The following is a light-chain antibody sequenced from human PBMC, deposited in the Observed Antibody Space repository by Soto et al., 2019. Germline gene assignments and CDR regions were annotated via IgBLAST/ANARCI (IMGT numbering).Light chain of an antibody. Sequence: IVLTQSPGTLSLSPGERATLSCRARQSVSSTYLAWYQQKPGQAPRPLIYGASSRATGIPDRFSGSGSGTDFTLTISRLEPEDFAVYYCQQYGSSPPITFGQGTRLEIK. CDR1: QSVSSTY. CDR2: GAS. V-gene: IGKV3-20*01. J-gene: IGKJ5*01. CDR3: QQYGSSPPIT.